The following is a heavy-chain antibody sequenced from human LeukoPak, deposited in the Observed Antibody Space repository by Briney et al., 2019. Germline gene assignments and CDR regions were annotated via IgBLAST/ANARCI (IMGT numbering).Heavy chain of an antibody. CDR2: ISNDGTST. CDR3: ARYSSGWFDY. V-gene: IGHV3-74*01. CDR1: GLTFSDYW. J-gene: IGHJ4*02. Sequence: GGSLRLSCAVSGLTFSDYWMHWVRQAPGKGLVWVSRISNDGTSTSYADSVKGRFTISRDNAKNSLYLQMNSLRAEDTAVYYCARYSSGWFDYWGQGTLVTVSS. D-gene: IGHD6-19*01.